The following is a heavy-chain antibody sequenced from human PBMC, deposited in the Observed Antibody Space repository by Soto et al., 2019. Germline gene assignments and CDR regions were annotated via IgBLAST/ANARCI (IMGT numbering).Heavy chain of an antibody. V-gene: IGHV4-30-4*01. J-gene: IGHJ6*02. CDR2: IYYSGST. CDR3: AREGSLAAAGVLGYYGMDV. Sequence: QVQLQESGPGLVKPSQTLSLTCTVSGGSISSGDYYWSWIRQPPGKGLEWIGYIYYSGSTYYNPSLKSRVTISVDTSKNQFSLKLSSVTAADTAVYYCAREGSLAAAGVLGYYGMDVWGQGTTVTVSS. CDR1: GGSISSGDYY. D-gene: IGHD6-13*01.